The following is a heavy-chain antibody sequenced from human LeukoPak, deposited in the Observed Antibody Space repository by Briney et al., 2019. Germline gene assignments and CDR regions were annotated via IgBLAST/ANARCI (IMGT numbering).Heavy chain of an antibody. CDR3: ATGGSSGWPFDY. J-gene: IGHJ4*02. CDR1: GYALTELS. Sequence: ASVKVSCKVSGYALTELSMHWVRQAPGKGLEWMGGFDPEDGETIYAQKFQGRVTMTEDTSTDTAYMELSSLRSEDTAVYYCATGGSSGWPFDYWGQGTLVTVSS. V-gene: IGHV1-24*01. D-gene: IGHD6-19*01. CDR2: FDPEDGET.